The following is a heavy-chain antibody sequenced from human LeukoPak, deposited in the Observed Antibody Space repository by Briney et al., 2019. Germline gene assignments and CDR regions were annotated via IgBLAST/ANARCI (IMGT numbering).Heavy chain of an antibody. V-gene: IGHV3-23*01. Sequence: GGSLRLSCAASGLTFSNYAMTWVRQAPGKGLEWVSYIRNSGDTTYYADSVKGRFTISRDNSKHTVYLQMHGLRAEDTAVYYCARHVLNMAMPGSGRPLDCWGQGTLVTVSS. CDR1: GLTFSNYA. D-gene: IGHD3-10*01. CDR2: IRNSGDTT. J-gene: IGHJ4*02. CDR3: ARHVLNMAMPGSGRPLDC.